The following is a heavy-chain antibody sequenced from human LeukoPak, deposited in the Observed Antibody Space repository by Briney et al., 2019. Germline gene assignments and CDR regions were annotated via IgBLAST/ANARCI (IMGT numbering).Heavy chain of an antibody. CDR3: ARDETTVTTEASFYYGMDV. Sequence: GRSLRLSCAASGFTFSSYWMHWVRQAPGKGLVWVSRISPDGSSALYADSVKGRFTISRDNTKNSLFLQMNSLRAEDTAVYYCARDETTVTTEASFYYGMDVWGRGTTVTVSS. CDR1: GFTFSSYW. J-gene: IGHJ6*02. D-gene: IGHD4-17*01. V-gene: IGHV3-74*01. CDR2: ISPDGSSA.